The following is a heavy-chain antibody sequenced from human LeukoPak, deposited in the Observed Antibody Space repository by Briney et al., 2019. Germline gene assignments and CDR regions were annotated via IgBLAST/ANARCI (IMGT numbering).Heavy chain of an antibody. Sequence: GASVKVSCKASGYTFTGYYLHWVRRAPGQGLEWMGWINPNGGGREYAQKFQGRVNMTRDTAISTAYMELSSLTFDDTAIYYCARVGYFYGSGSQTGGYLDYWGQGTLVTVSS. CDR2: INPNGGGR. J-gene: IGHJ4*02. CDR1: GYTFTGYY. V-gene: IGHV1-2*02. D-gene: IGHD3-10*01. CDR3: ARVGYFYGSGSQTGGYLDY.